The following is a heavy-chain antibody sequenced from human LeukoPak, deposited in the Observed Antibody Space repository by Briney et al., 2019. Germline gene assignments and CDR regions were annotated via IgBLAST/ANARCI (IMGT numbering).Heavy chain of an antibody. CDR1: GYTFTGYY. CDR2: INPNSGGT. V-gene: IGHV1-2*02. J-gene: IGHJ3*02. CDR3: ARGPGGRYNWNDPLDAFDI. D-gene: IGHD1-1*01. Sequence: ASVKVSCKASGYTFTGYYMHWVRQAPGQGLERMGWINPNSGGTNYAQKFQGGVTMTRDTSISTAYMELSRLRSDDTAVYYCARGPGGRYNWNDPLDAFDIWGQGTMVTVSS.